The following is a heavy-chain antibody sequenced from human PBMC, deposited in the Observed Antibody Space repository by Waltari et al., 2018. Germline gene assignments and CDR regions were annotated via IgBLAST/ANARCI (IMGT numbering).Heavy chain of an antibody. J-gene: IGHJ5*02. Sequence: VQLVQPGAEGKKPGSSVMVPGKASGGPFSSYAISWVRQAPGQGLGWMGGIIPIFGTANYTQKFQTRVTMTSNKSTSTAYMELGGLRSEDTSVYYCARTNNPGGFDPWGQGTLVTVSS. CDR1: GGPFSSYA. CDR2: IIPIFGTA. D-gene: IGHD1-1*01. CDR3: ARTNNPGGFDP. V-gene: IGHV1-69*14.